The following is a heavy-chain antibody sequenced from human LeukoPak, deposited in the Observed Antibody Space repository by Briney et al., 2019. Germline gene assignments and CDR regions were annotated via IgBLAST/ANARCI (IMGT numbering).Heavy chain of an antibody. CDR3: ARAGLETYYYDSRGREQFFYYMDV. D-gene: IGHD3-22*01. V-gene: IGHV3-66*02. CDR1: GFTVSTNY. J-gene: IGHJ6*03. Sequence: GGSLRLSCAASGFTVSTNYMHWVRQSPRKGLEWVAVLYSGGSTYYSDSVKGRFTISRDNSKNTLYLQINSLSAEDTAVYYCARAGLETYYYDSRGREQFFYYMDVWGRGTTVTVSS. CDR2: LYSGGST.